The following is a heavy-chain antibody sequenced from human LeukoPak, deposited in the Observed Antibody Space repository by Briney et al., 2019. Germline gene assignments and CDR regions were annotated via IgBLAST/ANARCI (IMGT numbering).Heavy chain of an antibody. J-gene: IGHJ6*02. V-gene: IGHV1-69*01. CDR2: IIPIFGTA. CDR1: GCTFSSYA. CDR3: ARGGSYYDYYYGMDV. D-gene: IGHD1-26*01. Sequence: SLTVSCKASGCTFSSYAISWVRQAPGQGLEWMGGIIPIFGTANYAQKFQGRVTITADESTSTAYMELSSLRSEDTAVYYCARGGSYYDYYYGMDVWGQGTTVTVSS.